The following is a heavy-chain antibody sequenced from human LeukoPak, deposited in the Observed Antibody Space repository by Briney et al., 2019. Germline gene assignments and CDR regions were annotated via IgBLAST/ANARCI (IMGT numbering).Heavy chain of an antibody. J-gene: IGHJ4*02. CDR3: VRGDYVVTAILDY. CDR2: IWYDGSNK. Sequence: GGSLRLSCAASGFTFSSYGMHWVRQAPGKGLEWVAVIWYDGSNKYYADSVKGRFTISRDNSKNTLYLQMNSLRAEDTAVYYCVRGDYVVTAILDYWGQGTLVTVSS. V-gene: IGHV3-33*01. D-gene: IGHD2-21*02. CDR1: GFTFSSYG.